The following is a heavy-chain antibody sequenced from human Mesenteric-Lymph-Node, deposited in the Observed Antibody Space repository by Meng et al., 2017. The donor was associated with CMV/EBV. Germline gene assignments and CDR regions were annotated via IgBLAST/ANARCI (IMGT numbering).Heavy chain of an antibody. V-gene: IGHV3-48*04. D-gene: IGHD6-13*01. CDR3: ARVLASNTWAVDY. J-gene: IGHJ4*02. CDR1: GFTFSSYS. Sequence: GGSLRLSCAASGFTFSSYSMNWVRQAPGKGLEWVSYISSSSSTIYYADSVKGRITISRDNAKNSLSLQMNSLRAEDTALYYCARVLASNTWAVDYWGQGTLVTVSS. CDR2: ISSSSSTI.